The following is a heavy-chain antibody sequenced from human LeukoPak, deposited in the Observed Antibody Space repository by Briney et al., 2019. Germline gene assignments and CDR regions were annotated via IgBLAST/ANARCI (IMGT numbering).Heavy chain of an antibody. CDR2: IYYSGST. CDR1: GGSISSYY. Sequence: SETLSFTCTVPGGSISSYYWSWIRQPPGKGLEWIGYIYYSGSTHYNPSLKSRVTISVDTSKNQFSLKLSSVTAADTAVYYCARRSGSYAFDYWGQGTLVTVSS. CDR3: ARRSGSYAFDY. J-gene: IGHJ4*02. D-gene: IGHD1-26*01. V-gene: IGHV4-59*08.